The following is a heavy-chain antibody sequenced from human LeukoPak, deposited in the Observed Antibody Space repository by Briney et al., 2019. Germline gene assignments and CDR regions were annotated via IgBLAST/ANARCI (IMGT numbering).Heavy chain of an antibody. J-gene: IGHJ4*02. CDR3: ARVMTTVTKFYS. V-gene: IGHV1-2*02. D-gene: IGHD4-17*01. Sequence: GASVSVSCTASTYTFTNYGISWVRQAPGQGLEWMGWVNPNNGVTDYAQTFHGRVTLTSDTSITTVYMVLDSLTSDDTAMYFCARVMTTVTKFYSWGQGALGSVSS. CDR1: TYTFTNYG. CDR2: VNPNNGVT.